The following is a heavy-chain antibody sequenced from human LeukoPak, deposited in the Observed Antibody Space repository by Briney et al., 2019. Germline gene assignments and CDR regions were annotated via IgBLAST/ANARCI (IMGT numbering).Heavy chain of an antibody. V-gene: IGHV1-18*01. CDR1: GYTFTSYG. Sequence: ASVKVSCKASGYTFTSYGISWVRQAPGQGLEWMGWISAYNGNTNYAQKFQGRVTMTRDTSISTAYMDLNRLRSDDTAVYYCARDPTSLWFGDGRDDAFDIWGQGTMVTVSS. J-gene: IGHJ3*02. D-gene: IGHD3-10*01. CDR2: ISAYNGNT. CDR3: ARDPTSLWFGDGRDDAFDI.